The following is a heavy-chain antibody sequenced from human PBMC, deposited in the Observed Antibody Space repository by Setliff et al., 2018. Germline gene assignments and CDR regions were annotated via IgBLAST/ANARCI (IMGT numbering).Heavy chain of an antibody. D-gene: IGHD5-12*01. J-gene: IGHJ4*02. V-gene: IGHV1-69*05. CDR2: TIPIFGTT. CDR1: GGTFSSYG. CDR3: VRGPGPSVVVAMPFDR. Sequence: SVKVSCKASGGTFSSYGISWVRQAPGQGLEWMGGTIPIFGTTNYAQKLQGRVTMTTDTSTTTVYMEVASLRSDDTAVYYCVRGPGPSVVVAMPFDRWGQGTLVTVSS.